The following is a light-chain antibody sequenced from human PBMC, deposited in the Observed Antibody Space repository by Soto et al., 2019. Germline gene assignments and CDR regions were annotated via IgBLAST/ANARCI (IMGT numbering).Light chain of an antibody. V-gene: IGKV1-39*01. CDR3: QQSYDAQFT. CDR2: GVS. CDR1: QDINHY. Sequence: DIQLTQSPSSLSASVGDEATITCRASQDINHYLTLYQQKPGRAPTLLIYGVSTFESGVTSRFSGGGSGTDFTLSISNLRLEDFATYYCQQSYDAQFTFGGVTRLEIK. J-gene: IGKJ4*01.